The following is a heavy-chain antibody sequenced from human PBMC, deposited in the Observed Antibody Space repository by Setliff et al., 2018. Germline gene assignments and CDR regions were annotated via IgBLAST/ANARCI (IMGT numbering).Heavy chain of an antibody. V-gene: IGHV3-48*04. D-gene: IGHD3-3*01. J-gene: IGHJ4*02. Sequence: PGGSLRLSCAASGFTFSIYSMNWVRQAPGRGLEWLSYITGSSSVIHYADSVKGRFTISRDNAKNSLYLQMNSLRAEDTALYYCAREVWNIYDNDNSWSGYSDHWGQGTLVTVSS. CDR1: GFTFSIYS. CDR2: ITGSSSVI. CDR3: AREVWNIYDNDNSWSGYSDH.